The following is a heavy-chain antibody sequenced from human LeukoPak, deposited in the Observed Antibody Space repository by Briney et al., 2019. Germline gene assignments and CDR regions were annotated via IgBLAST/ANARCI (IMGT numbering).Heavy chain of an antibody. CDR2: IYSSGST. Sequence: SETLSLTCTVSGASVSGSPYYWGWIRQPPGKGLEWIGSIYSSGSTYYNASLQSRVTISIEASKNQISLRLNSVTAADTAIYYCAKRGGNGLIDYWGQGTLVTVSS. J-gene: IGHJ4*02. V-gene: IGHV4-39*01. D-gene: IGHD6-25*01. CDR1: GASVSGSPYY. CDR3: AKRGGNGLIDY.